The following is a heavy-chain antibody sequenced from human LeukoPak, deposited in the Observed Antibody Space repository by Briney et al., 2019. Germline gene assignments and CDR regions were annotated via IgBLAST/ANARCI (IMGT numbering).Heavy chain of an antibody. CDR1: GFTFSSYW. D-gene: IGHD2-2*01. J-gene: IGHJ4*02. Sequence: PGGSLRLSCAASGFTFSSYWMHWVRQAPGKGLVWVSRINSDGSRTSYADSVKGRFTISRDNAKNSLYLQMNSLRAEDTAVYYCARDPPLGSCSTISCPHLDYWGQGTLVTVSS. CDR2: INSDGSRT. CDR3: ARDPPLGSCSTISCPHLDY. V-gene: IGHV3-74*01.